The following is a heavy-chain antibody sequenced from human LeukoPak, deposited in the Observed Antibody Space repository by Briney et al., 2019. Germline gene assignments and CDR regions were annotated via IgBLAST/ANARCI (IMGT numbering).Heavy chain of an antibody. CDR3: ARHTPAYDYVWGSYRSRPGPSDY. CDR1: GVSISGSYYY. J-gene: IGHJ4*02. CDR2: IYYSGST. V-gene: IGHV4-39*01. Sequence: PSETLSLTCAVSGVSISGSYYYWGWIRQPPGKGLEWIGSIYYSGSTYYNPSLKSRVTMSVDTSKNQFSLKLSSVTAADTAVYYCARHTPAYDYVWGSYRSRPGPSDYWGQGTLVTVSS. D-gene: IGHD3-16*02.